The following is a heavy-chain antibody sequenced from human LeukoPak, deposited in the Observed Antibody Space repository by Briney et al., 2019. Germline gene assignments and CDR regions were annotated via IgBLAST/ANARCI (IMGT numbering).Heavy chain of an antibody. D-gene: IGHD6-13*01. Sequence: SGTLSLTCAVSGGSISSSNWWSWVRQPPGKGLEWIGEIYHSGTTNYNPSLKSQVTISVDKSKNQFSLKVSSVTAADTAVYYCAVTSWYRVDPWGQGTLVTVSS. CDR2: IYHSGTT. J-gene: IGHJ5*02. CDR1: GGSISSSNW. CDR3: AVTSWYRVDP. V-gene: IGHV4-4*02.